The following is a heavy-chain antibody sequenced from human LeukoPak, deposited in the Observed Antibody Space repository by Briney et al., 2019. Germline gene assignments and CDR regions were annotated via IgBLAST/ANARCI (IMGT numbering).Heavy chain of an antibody. V-gene: IGHV4-31*03. CDR1: GFSMSSGDYY. CDR2: IYYSGTT. J-gene: IGHJ3*02. CDR3: ARIGARAVVRIDLIHAFDI. Sequence: PSETLSLTCTVSGFSMSSGDYYWSWIRQHPGMGLEWIGYIYYSGTTYYNPSLKSRVSISVDTSRNQFSLKLNSVTAADTAVYCCARIGARAVVRIDLIHAFDIWGQGTVVTVSS. D-gene: IGHD3-10*01.